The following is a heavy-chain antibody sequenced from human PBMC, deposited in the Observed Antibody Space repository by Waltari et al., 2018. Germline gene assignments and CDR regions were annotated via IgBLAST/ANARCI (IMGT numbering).Heavy chain of an antibody. CDR2: IIPIFGTA. CDR1: GGTFSSNA. J-gene: IGHJ3*02. D-gene: IGHD2-15*01. Sequence: QVQLVQSGAEVKEPGSSVKVSCKAYGGTFSSNAISRVRPAPGQGLEWMGRIIPIFGTANYAQKFQGRVTITADKSTSTAYMELSSLRSEDTAVYYCARDIVVVVAARGTDAFDIWGQGTMVTVSS. CDR3: ARDIVVVVAARGTDAFDI. V-gene: IGHV1-69*08.